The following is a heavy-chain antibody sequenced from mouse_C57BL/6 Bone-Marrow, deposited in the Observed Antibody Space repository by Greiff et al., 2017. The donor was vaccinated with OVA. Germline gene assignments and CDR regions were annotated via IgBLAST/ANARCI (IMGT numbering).Heavy chain of an antibody. CDR2: INYDGSST. V-gene: IGHV5-16*01. CDR3: ARDGNVWYFDV. D-gene: IGHD2-1*01. Sequence: EVHLVESEGGLVQPGSSMKLSCTASGFTFSDYYMAWVRQVPEKGLEWVANINYDGSSTYYLDSLKSRFIISRDNAKNILYLQISSLQSEDTATYYCARDGNVWYFDVWGTGTTVTGSS. J-gene: IGHJ1*03. CDR1: GFTFSDYY.